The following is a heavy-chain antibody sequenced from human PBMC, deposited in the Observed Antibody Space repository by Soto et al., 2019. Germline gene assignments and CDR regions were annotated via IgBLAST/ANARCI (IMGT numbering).Heavy chain of an antibody. CDR2: MYPSGSS. CDR1: GGSIDTPNW. Sequence: QVQLQESGPGLVKPSETLYITCAVSGGSIDTPNWWSWYRRPPGKGLEWIGEMYPSGSSNRNPSLNSRVTISLDTSNNHFSLKLTSLTAADTAFYYYAREGFDHRTDSWGQGIPVTVSS. J-gene: IGHJ4*02. V-gene: IGHV4-4*02. CDR3: AREGFDHRTDS.